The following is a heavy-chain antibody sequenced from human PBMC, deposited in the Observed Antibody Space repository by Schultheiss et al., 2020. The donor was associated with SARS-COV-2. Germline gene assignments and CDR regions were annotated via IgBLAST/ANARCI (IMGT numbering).Heavy chain of an antibody. CDR3: ARDGVVTWTPGYFDY. D-gene: IGHD3-16*01. J-gene: IGHJ4*02. CDR1: GFSLSTYS. CDR2: ISKSSNYI. V-gene: IGHV3-21*01. Sequence: GESLKISCAASGFSLSTYSLNWVRQAPGKGLEWVSSISKSSNYIHYADSVRGRFTISRDNAKNSLYLQMNSLRAEDTALYYCARDGVVTWTPGYFDYWGQGTLVTVSS.